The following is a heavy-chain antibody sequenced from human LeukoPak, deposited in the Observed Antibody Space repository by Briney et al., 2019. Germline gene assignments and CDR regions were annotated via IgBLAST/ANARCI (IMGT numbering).Heavy chain of an antibody. CDR1: GFTFSNYA. CDR2: VSDSGRST. D-gene: IGHD3-10*01. V-gene: IGHV3-23*01. J-gene: IGHJ4*02. Sequence: GGSLRLSCAASGFTFSNYAMSWVRQAPGRGLEWVSIVSDSGRSTYYADSVKGRFTISRDNSKNTLYLQMNSLRAEDSAIYCCAKRVSYSSGSHFDYWGQGTLVTVSS. CDR3: AKRVSYSSGSHFDY.